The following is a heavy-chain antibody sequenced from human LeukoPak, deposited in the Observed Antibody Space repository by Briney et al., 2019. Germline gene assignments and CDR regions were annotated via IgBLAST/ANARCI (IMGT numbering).Heavy chain of an antibody. J-gene: IGHJ2*01. V-gene: IGHV3-30*02. D-gene: IGHD6-13*01. Sequence: GGSLRLSCAGSGFTVSSTYMSWVRQAPGKGLQWVAYIRYDGRNKYSADSVKGRFTIYRDNSKSTLYLQMNSLRPEDTAVYYCAKRSSSWYVRNLWYFDLWGRGTLVTVSS. CDR3: AKRSSSWYVRNLWYFDL. CDR1: GFTVSSTY. CDR2: IRYDGRNK.